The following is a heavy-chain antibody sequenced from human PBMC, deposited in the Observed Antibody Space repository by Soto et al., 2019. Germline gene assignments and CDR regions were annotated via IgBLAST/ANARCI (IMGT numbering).Heavy chain of an antibody. CDR3: ARLATVTRFDY. Sequence: ESLNLSCKVSGYVFPSYWIGWVRQMPGKGLEWMGIIYPGDSDTRYSPSFQGQVTISADKSISAAYLQWSSLKASDTAMYYCARLATVTRFDYWGQGTQVTVS. V-gene: IGHV5-51*01. J-gene: IGHJ4*02. D-gene: IGHD4-4*01. CDR2: IYPGDSDT. CDR1: GYVFPSYW.